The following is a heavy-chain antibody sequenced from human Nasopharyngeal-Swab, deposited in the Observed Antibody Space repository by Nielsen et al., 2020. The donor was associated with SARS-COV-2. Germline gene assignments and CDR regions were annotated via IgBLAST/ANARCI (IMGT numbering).Heavy chain of an antibody. V-gene: IGHV3-21*01. Sequence: GESLKISCAASGFPFSSYSMNWVRQAPGKGLEWVSSLSSSSSYIYYADSVKGRFTISRDNAKNSLYLQMNSLRAEDTAVYYCASIGFLEWLSHAFDIWGQGTMVTVSS. CDR1: GFPFSSYS. CDR3: ASIGFLEWLSHAFDI. D-gene: IGHD3-3*02. CDR2: LSSSSSYI. J-gene: IGHJ3*02.